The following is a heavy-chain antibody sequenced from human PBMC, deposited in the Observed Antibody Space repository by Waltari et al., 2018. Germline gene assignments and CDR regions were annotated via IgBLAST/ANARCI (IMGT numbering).Heavy chain of an antibody. CDR2: IYSSGST. D-gene: IGHD3-10*01. Sequence: QVQLQESGPGLVKPSATLSLTCTVSGGSISSYYWSWIRQPPGKGLEWIGYIYSSGSTNYNPSLKSRVTISVDTSKNQFSLKLSSVTAADTAVYYCARYGGNRGVRWFDPWGQGTLVTVSS. V-gene: IGHV4-59*01. J-gene: IGHJ5*02. CDR1: GGSISSYY. CDR3: ARYGGNRGVRWFDP.